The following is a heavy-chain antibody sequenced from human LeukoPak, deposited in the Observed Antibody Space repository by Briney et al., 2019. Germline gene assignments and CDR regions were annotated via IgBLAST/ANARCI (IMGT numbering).Heavy chain of an antibody. CDR3: ARATGFGELF. Sequence: GGSLRLSCAASGFTFSSYGMSWVRQAPGKGLEWVSSISSSSSYIYYADSVKGRFTISRDNAKNSLYLQMNSLRAEDTAVYYCARATGFGELFWGQGTLVTVSS. J-gene: IGHJ4*02. D-gene: IGHD3-10*01. CDR2: ISSSSSYI. V-gene: IGHV3-21*04. CDR1: GFTFSSYG.